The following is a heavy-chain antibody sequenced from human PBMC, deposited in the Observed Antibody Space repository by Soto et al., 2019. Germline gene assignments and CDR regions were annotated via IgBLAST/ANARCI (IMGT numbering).Heavy chain of an antibody. D-gene: IGHD2-2*01. Sequence: SVKVSCKASGGTFSSYTISWVRQAPGQGLEWMGRIIPILGIANYAQKFQGRVTITADKSTSTAYMELSSLRSEDTAVYYCATGVVPAAPGHYYYYYMDVWGKGTTVTVSS. J-gene: IGHJ6*03. CDR2: IIPILGIA. V-gene: IGHV1-69*02. CDR3: ATGVVPAAPGHYYYYYMDV. CDR1: GGTFSSYT.